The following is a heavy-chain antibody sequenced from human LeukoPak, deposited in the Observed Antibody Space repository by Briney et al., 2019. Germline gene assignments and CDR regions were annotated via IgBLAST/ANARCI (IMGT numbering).Heavy chain of an antibody. Sequence: SVKVSCKASGYTFTGYYMHWVRQAPGQGLEWMGGIIPIFGTANYAQKFQGRVTITADESTSTAYMELSSLRSEDTAVYYCARGQDYGGNSSWFDPWGQGTLVTVSS. CDR3: ARGQDYGGNSSWFDP. CDR2: IIPIFGTA. J-gene: IGHJ5*02. D-gene: IGHD4-23*01. V-gene: IGHV1-69*13. CDR1: GYTFTGYY.